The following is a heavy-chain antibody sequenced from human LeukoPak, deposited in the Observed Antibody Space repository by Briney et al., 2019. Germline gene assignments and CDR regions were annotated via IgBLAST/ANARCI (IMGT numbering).Heavy chain of an antibody. V-gene: IGHV3-30-3*01. CDR2: ISYDGSNK. CDR1: GFTFSSCA. D-gene: IGHD3-10*01. Sequence: GGSLRLSCAASGFTFSSCAMHWVRQAPGKGLEWVAVISYDGSNKYYADSVKGRFTISRDNSKNTLYLQMNSLRAEDTAVYYCAYGLAPDYWGQGTLVTVSS. J-gene: IGHJ4*02. CDR3: AYGLAPDY.